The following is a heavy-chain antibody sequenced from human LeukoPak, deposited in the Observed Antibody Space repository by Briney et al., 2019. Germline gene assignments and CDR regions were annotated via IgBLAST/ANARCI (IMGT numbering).Heavy chain of an antibody. Sequence: SETLSLTCTVSGGSISSGSYYWGWIRQPPGKGLEWIGSIYYSGSTYYNPSLKSRVTISVDTSKNQFSLKLSSVTAADTAVYYCARGRSWYGGVWFDPWGQGTLVTVSS. J-gene: IGHJ5*02. V-gene: IGHV4-39*07. CDR1: GGSISSGSYY. D-gene: IGHD6-13*01. CDR3: ARGRSWYGGVWFDP. CDR2: IYYSGST.